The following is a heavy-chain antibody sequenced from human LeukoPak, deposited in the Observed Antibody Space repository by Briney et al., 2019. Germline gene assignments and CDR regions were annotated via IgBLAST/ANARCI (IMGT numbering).Heavy chain of an antibody. CDR2: IYYRGTT. CDR3: ARHYHKNYDILTGLASVIDH. Sequence: SETLSLTCNVSGGSVSSVSHYWGWIRQSPEKGLEWIGSIYYRGTTYYNPSLQSRVTISVDTSKNQFSLKLSSVTAPDTAVYYCARHYHKNYDILTGLASVIDHWGQGILVTVSS. D-gene: IGHD3-9*01. J-gene: IGHJ4*02. CDR1: GGSVSSVSHY. V-gene: IGHV4-39*01.